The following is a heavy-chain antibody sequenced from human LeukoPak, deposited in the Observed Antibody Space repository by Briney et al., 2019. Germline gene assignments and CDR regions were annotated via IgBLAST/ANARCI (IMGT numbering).Heavy chain of an antibody. CDR2: IYTGGNT. CDR1: GFTVDSNY. D-gene: IGHD3-22*01. CDR3: ARGDDSGYYDYFDY. J-gene: IGHJ4*02. V-gene: IGHV3-53*01. Sequence: GGSLRLSCAASGFTVDSNYLSWVRQAPGEGLEWVSTIYTGGNTYYAASVKGRFTISRDFSKNTVFLHMNSLRAEDTAMYYCARGDDSGYYDYFDYWGQGALVTVSS.